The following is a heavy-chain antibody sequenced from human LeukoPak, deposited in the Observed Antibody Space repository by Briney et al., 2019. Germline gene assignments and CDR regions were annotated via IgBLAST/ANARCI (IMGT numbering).Heavy chain of an antibody. V-gene: IGHV4-34*01. CDR2: INHSGST. J-gene: IGHJ4*02. D-gene: IGHD2-15*01. CDR1: GGSFSGYY. Sequence: PSETLSLTCAVYGGSFSGYYWSWIRQPPGKGLEWIGEINHSGSTNYNPSLKSRVTISVDTSKNQFSLKLSSVTAADTAVYYCARPYCSDGRCYYDYWGQGTLVTVSS. CDR3: ARPYCSDGRCYYDY.